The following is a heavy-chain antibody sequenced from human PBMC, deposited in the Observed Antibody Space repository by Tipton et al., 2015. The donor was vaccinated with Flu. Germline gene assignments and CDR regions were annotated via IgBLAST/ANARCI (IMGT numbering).Heavy chain of an antibody. Sequence: TLSLPCTVSGGSISSGDYYWSWIRQPPGKGLEWIGYIYYSGSTYYNPSLKSRVTISVDTSKNLFSLKLSSVTAADTAVYYCAREGYTVTTRWFDPWGQGTLVTVSS. CDR2: IYYSGST. V-gene: IGHV4-30-4*01. CDR3: AREGYTVTTRWFDP. J-gene: IGHJ5*02. D-gene: IGHD4-17*01. CDR1: GGSISSGDYY.